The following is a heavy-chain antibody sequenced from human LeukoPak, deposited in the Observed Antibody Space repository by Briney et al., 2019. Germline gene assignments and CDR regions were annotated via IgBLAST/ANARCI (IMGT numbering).Heavy chain of an antibody. CDR1: GFTFSSYG. Sequence: GGSLRLSCAASGFTFSSYGMHWVRQAPGKGLEWVAFIRYDGSNKYYADSVKGRFTISRDNSKNTLYLQMNSLRAEDTAVYYCAIFYSGCDYSGYWGQGTLVTVSS. CDR3: AIFYSGCDYSGY. CDR2: IRYDGSNK. J-gene: IGHJ4*02. D-gene: IGHD5-12*01. V-gene: IGHV3-30*02.